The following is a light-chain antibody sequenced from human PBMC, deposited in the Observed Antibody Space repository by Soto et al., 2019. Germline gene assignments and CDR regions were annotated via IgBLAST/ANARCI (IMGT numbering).Light chain of an antibody. V-gene: IGKV3-15*01. CDR2: GAS. CDR3: QQFNKWPLT. CDR1: QSVSSN. J-gene: IGKJ4*01. Sequence: EIVMTQSPGTLSVSPGERAAPSCRASQSVSSNLAWYQQKPGQAPRLLIYGASTRATGIPARFSGSGSGTEFTLSISSLQSEDFAVYYCQQFNKWPLTFGGGTRVEIK.